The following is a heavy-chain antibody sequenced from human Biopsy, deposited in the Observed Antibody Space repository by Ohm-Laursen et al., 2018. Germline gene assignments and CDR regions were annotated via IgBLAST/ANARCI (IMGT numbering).Heavy chain of an antibody. V-gene: IGHV4-39*01. J-gene: IGHJ5*02. CDR3: ARHPTGFWFDP. CDR1: GGSISSSTTYY. CDR2: IYNTEPT. Sequence: GTLSLTCTVSGGSISSSTTYYWAWLRQPPGEGLEWIGSIYNTEPTFYNPSLKSRVTISVDTSTNQFSLNVSSATAADTALYFCARHPTGFWFDPWGHGTLVTVSS.